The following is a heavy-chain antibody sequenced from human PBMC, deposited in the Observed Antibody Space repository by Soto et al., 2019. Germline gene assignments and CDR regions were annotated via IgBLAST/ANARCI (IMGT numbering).Heavy chain of an antibody. Sequence: GESLKISCKGSVYTFTNYWIGWVRQMPGKGLEWMGIIYPGDSETRYSPSFQGQVTMSADKSISTAYLQWSSLKASDSAMYYCARKYYYGAGTRDYRGQGTLVTVAS. V-gene: IGHV5-51*01. D-gene: IGHD3-10*01. J-gene: IGHJ4*02. CDR2: IYPGDSET. CDR1: VYTFTNYW. CDR3: ARKYYYGAGTRDY.